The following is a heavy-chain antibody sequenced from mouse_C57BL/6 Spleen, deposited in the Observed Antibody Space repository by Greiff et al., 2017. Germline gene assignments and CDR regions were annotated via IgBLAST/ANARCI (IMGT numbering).Heavy chain of an antibody. J-gene: IGHJ3*01. D-gene: IGHD6-1*01. CDR2: IDPETGGT. CDR3: TRNDAYNEGFAY. CDR1: GYTFTDYE. V-gene: IGHV1-15*01. Sequence: QVQLQQSGAELVRPGASVTLSCKASGYTFTDYEMHWVKQTPVHGLEWIGAIDPETGGTAYNQKFKGKALLTADKSSSTAYMELRRLTSEDSAVYYCTRNDAYNEGFAYWGQGTLVTVTA.